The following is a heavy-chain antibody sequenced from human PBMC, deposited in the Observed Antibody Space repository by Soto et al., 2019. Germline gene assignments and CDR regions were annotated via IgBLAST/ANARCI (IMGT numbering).Heavy chain of an antibody. CDR3: ARHPPTTVTRVWVGDYYYYGMDV. Sequence: PSETLSLTCTVSGGSISSSSYYWGWIRQPPGKGLEWIGSIYYSGSTYYNPSLKSRVTISVDTSKNQFSLKLSSVTAADTAVYYCARHPPTTVTRVWVGDYYYYGMDVWGQGTTVTVSS. D-gene: IGHD4-17*01. CDR1: GGSISSSSYY. CDR2: IYYSGST. J-gene: IGHJ6*02. V-gene: IGHV4-39*01.